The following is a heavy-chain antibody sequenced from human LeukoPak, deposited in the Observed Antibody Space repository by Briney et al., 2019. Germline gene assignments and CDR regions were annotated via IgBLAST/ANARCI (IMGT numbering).Heavy chain of an antibody. Sequence: SETLSLTCTASGGSISSYYWSWIRQPPGKGLEWIGYIYYSGSTNYNPSLKSRVTISVDTSKNQFSLKLSSVTAADTAVYYCARDGGYGSGSYYYYYYYMDVWGKGTTVTVSS. D-gene: IGHD3-10*01. J-gene: IGHJ6*03. CDR1: GGSISSYY. CDR3: ARDGGYGSGSYYYYYYYMDV. V-gene: IGHV4-59*12. CDR2: IYYSGST.